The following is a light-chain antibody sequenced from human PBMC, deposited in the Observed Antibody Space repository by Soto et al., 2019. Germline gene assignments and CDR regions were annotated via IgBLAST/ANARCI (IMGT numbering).Light chain of an antibody. CDR2: EVT. CDR3: LSYAGTAYV. J-gene: IGLJ1*01. CDR1: SSDVSGYVY. Sequence: SAPTQPPSASVSPGQSVTIPCTGTSSDVSGYVYVSWYQQYPGKTPKLMIFEVTKRPSGVPDRFSGSKSGNTASLTVSGLQAEDEADYYCLSYAGTAYVFGTGTKGTVL. V-gene: IGLV2-8*01.